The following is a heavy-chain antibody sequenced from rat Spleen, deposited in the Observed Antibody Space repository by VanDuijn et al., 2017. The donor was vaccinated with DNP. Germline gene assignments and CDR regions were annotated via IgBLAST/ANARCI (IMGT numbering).Heavy chain of an antibody. CDR3: MSVAMDA. Sequence: QVQLRESGPGMVQPSQTLSLTCTVSGFSLTDYNIVWVRQPPGKGLEWIAAISSRGNTYSNSALKSRLSLIRDTSKSQVLLTMNSVQTEDTAIYFCMSVAMDAWGQGTSVTVSS. V-gene: IGHV2S12*01. CDR2: ISSRGNT. CDR1: GFSLTDYN. J-gene: IGHJ4*01.